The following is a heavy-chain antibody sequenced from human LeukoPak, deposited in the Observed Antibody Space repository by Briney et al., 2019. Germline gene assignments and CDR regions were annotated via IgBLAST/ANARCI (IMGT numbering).Heavy chain of an antibody. J-gene: IGHJ4*02. CDR1: GYSISSGYY. CDR2: IYHSGST. Sequence: PSETLSLTCAVSGYSISSGYYWGWIRQPPGKGLEWIGSIYHSGSTYYNPSLKSRVTISVDTSKNQFSLKLSSGTAADTAVYYCARRQVGATTGIDYWGQGTLVTVSS. CDR3: ARRQVGATTGIDY. V-gene: IGHV4-38-2*01. D-gene: IGHD1-26*01.